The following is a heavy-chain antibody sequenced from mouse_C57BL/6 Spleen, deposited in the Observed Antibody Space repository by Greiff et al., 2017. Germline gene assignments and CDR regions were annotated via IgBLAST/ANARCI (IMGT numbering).Heavy chain of an antibody. Sequence: VQLQQSGAELARPGASVKLSCKASGYTFTSYGISWVKQRTGQGLEWIGEIYPRSGNTYYNEKFKGQATLTADKSFSTAYMELRSLTSEDSAVYFCARLYYYGSSIYAMDYWGQGTSVTVSS. CDR2: IYPRSGNT. CDR3: ARLYYYGSSIYAMDY. CDR1: GYTFTSYG. D-gene: IGHD1-1*01. V-gene: IGHV1-81*01. J-gene: IGHJ4*01.